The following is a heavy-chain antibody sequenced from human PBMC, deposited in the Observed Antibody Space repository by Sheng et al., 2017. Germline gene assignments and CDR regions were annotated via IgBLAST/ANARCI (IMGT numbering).Heavy chain of an antibody. Sequence: QVQLQESGPGLVKAFRRPCPSPALSLVAPSVVTTGAGSGSPPGRDWSGLGVSIPVGAPTTTPPSKSRVTMSVDTSKNQFSLKLSSVTAADTAVYYCARPSSGGGFDYWGQGTLVTSPQ. V-gene: IGHV4-4*07. CDR2: SIPVGAP. J-gene: IGHJ4*02. D-gene: IGHD2-15*01. CDR3: ARPSSGGGFDY. CDR1: VAPSVVTT.